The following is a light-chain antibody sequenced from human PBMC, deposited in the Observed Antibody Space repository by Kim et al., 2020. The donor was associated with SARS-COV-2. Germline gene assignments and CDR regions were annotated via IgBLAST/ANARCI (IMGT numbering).Light chain of an antibody. CDR1: NIGSKS. V-gene: IGLV3-21*04. Sequence: AQGKTARITGGGKNIGSKSVHWYQQKPGQAPVLVIYYDSDRPSGIPERFSGSNSGNTATLTISRVEAGDEADYYCQVWDSSSDHWVFGGGTQLTVL. J-gene: IGLJ3*02. CDR2: YDS. CDR3: QVWDSSSDHWV.